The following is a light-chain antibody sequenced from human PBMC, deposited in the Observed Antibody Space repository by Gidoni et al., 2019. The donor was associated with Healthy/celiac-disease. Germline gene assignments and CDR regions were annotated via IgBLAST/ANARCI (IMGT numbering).Light chain of an antibody. CDR1: QSVSSSY. CDR3: QQYGSSPST. V-gene: IGKV3-20*01. CDR2: GAS. J-gene: IGKJ4*01. Sequence: EIVLTQSPGTLSLSPGERATLSCRASQSVSSSYLAWYQQKPGQAPRLLIYGASSRATGIPDRFSGSWSGTDCTLTISRLEPEDFAVYYCQQYGSSPSTFGGGTKVEIK.